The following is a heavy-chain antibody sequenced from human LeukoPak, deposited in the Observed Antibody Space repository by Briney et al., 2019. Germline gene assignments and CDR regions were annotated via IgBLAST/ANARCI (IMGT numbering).Heavy chain of an antibody. D-gene: IGHD5-24*01. Sequence: SQTLSLTCTVSGGSISSGSYYWSWIRQPAGKGLEWIGYIYHSGSTYYNPSLKSRVTISVDRSKNQFSLKLSSVTAADTAVYYCARGVGWLQKSYYFDYWGQGTLVTVSS. CDR3: ARGVGWLQKSYYFDY. J-gene: IGHJ4*02. CDR2: IYHSGST. V-gene: IGHV4-30-2*01. CDR1: GGSISSGSYY.